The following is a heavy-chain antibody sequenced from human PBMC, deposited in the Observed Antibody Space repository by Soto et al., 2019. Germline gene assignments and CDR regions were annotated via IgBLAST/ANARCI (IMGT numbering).Heavy chain of an antibody. J-gene: IGHJ1*01. Sequence: QVQLQESGPGLVKPSQTLSLTCTVSGGSISSGGYYWSWIRQHPGEGLEWIGYIYHSGSTYYNPSLKSXLXXXXXXXXXXXXXXXXXXXXXXXXXXXXXSGSGYCTNTSCSAEYFHHWGQGTLVTVSS. CDR2: IYHSGST. CDR1: GGSISSGGYY. V-gene: IGHV4-31*01. D-gene: IGHD2-2*03. CDR3: XSGSGYCTNTSCSAEYFHH.